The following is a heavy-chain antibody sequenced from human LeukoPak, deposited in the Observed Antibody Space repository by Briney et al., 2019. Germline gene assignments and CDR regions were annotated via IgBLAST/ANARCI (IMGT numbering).Heavy chain of an antibody. CDR1: GFTFDDYA. V-gene: IGHV3-9*01. D-gene: IGHD3-3*01. Sequence: GRSLRLSCAASGFTFDDYAMDWVRHAPGKGLEWVSHIIWTSGSIGYADSVKGRFTISRDNAKNSLYLQMNSLRAEDTALYYCARGYDFWSGYSKVPYYMDVWGKGTTVTVSS. J-gene: IGHJ6*03. CDR3: ARGYDFWSGYSKVPYYMDV. CDR2: IIWTSGSI.